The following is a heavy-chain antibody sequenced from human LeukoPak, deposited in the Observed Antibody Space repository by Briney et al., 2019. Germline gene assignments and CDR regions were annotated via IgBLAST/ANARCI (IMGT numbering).Heavy chain of an antibody. D-gene: IGHD6-13*01. Sequence: ASVKVSCKASGYTFTGYYMHWVRQAPGQGLEWMGWINPNSGGTNYAQKFQGRVTMTRDTSISTAYMELSRLRSDDTAVYYCASFTPYPLVPPTSDWYFDLWGRGTLVTVSS. CDR3: ASFTPYPLVPPTSDWYFDL. CDR1: GYTFTGYY. CDR2: INPNSGGT. J-gene: IGHJ2*01. V-gene: IGHV1-2*02.